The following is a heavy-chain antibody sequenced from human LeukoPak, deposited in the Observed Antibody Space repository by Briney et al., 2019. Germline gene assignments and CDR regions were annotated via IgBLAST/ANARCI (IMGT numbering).Heavy chain of an antibody. J-gene: IGHJ4*02. CDR1: GFPFSKYC. Sequence: GGSLRTSCAASGFPFSKYCMHWVRQAPGKGLVWVSRINSDGSSTSYADSVKGRFTISRDNAKNTLSLQMNSLRAEDTAVYYCARGEEGYSSSWYRYWGQGTLVTVSS. V-gene: IGHV3-74*01. CDR3: ARGEEGYSSSWYRY. CDR2: INSDGSST. D-gene: IGHD6-13*01.